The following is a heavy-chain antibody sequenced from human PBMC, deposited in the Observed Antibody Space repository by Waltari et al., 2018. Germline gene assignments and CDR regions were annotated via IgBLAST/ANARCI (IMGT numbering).Heavy chain of an antibody. CDR2: IYHSGST. Sequence: QVQLQESGPGLVKPSETLSLTCAVSGYSISSGYYWGWIRQPPGKGLEWIGSIYHSGSTYDNPSLKSRVTISVDTSKNQFSLKLSSVTAADTAVYYCARQVKVVVAATNWFDPWGQGTLVTVSS. J-gene: IGHJ5*02. CDR3: ARQVKVVVAATNWFDP. D-gene: IGHD2-15*01. V-gene: IGHV4-38-2*01. CDR1: GYSISSGYY.